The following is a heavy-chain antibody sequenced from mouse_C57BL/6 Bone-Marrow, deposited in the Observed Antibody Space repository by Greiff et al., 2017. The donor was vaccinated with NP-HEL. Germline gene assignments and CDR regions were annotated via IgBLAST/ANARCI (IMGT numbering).Heavy chain of an antibody. CDR1: GFSLTSYG. CDR2: IWSGGST. V-gene: IGHV2-2*01. D-gene: IGHD2-2*01. CDR3: ARGLLWLRQKVSYAMDY. J-gene: IGHJ4*01. Sequence: VKLVESGPGLVQPSQSLSITCTVSGFSLTSYGVHWVRQSPGTGLEWLGVIWSGGSTDSNAAFISRLSISKDNSKSQVFFKMNSLQADDTAIYYWARGLLWLRQKVSYAMDYWGQGTSVTVSS.